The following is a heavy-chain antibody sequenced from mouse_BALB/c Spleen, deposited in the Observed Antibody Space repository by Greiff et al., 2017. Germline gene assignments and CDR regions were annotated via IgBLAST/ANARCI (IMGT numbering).Heavy chain of an antibody. Sequence: VQLQQPGAELVRPGASVKLSCKASVYTFTSYWINWVKQRPGQGLEWIGNIYPSDSYTNYNQKFKDKATLTVDKSSSTAYMQLSSPTSEDSAVYYCTRSYGNYGYYAMDYWGQGTSVTVSS. V-gene: IGHV1-69*02. CDR2: IYPSDSYT. J-gene: IGHJ4*01. CDR1: VYTFTSYW. CDR3: TRSYGNYGYYAMDY. D-gene: IGHD2-1*01.